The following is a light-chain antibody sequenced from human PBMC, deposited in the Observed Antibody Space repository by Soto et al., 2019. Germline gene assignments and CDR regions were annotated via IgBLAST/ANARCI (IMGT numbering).Light chain of an antibody. Sequence: EVVMTQSPATLSVSPGERVTLSCRASHSVTSSLAWYQQKPGQAPRLLISGASTRAAGIPARFSGSGSGTEFTLTIRSLESDDFGVYYWQEYNTWPWAFGQGTKVEIK. CDR2: GAS. V-gene: IGKV3-15*01. J-gene: IGKJ1*01. CDR1: HSVTSS. CDR3: QEYNTWPWA.